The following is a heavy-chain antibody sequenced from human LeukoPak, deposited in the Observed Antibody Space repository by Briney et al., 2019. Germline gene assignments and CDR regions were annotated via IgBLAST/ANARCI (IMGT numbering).Heavy chain of an antibody. V-gene: IGHV3-23*01. J-gene: IGHJ1*01. CDR1: GFSFNTYA. Sequence: PGGSLRLSCAASGFSFNTYAMNWVRQAPGKGLEWVSTITGSGDDTYYADSVKGRFTISRDNSKNTLFLQMNSLRAEDSAVYYCAADRERDPSCYYLVGGQGTLITVSS. CDR3: AADRERDPSCYYLV. CDR2: ITGSGDDT. D-gene: IGHD3-22*01.